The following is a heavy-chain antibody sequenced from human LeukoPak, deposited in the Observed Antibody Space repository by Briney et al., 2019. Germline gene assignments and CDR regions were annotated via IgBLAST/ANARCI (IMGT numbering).Heavy chain of an antibody. CDR2: IIPIFGTT. J-gene: IGHJ4*02. Sequence: VASVKVSCKASGGTFSNYAISWVRQAPGQGLEWMGGIIPIFGTTNYAPKFQGRVTITTDESASTAFMELTNLTSEDTAVYYCAREYYGFWSGYSSVGSPFDFWGQGTLVTVSS. CDR3: AREYYGFWSGYSSVGSPFDF. V-gene: IGHV1-69*05. CDR1: GGTFSNYA. D-gene: IGHD3-3*01.